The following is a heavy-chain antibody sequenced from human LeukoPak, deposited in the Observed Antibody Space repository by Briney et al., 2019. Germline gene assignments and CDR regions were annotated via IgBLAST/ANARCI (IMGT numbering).Heavy chain of an antibody. Sequence: GGSLRLSCAASGFTFSSYWMSCVRQAPGKGLEWVANIKQDGSEEYYADSVKGRFTISRDNAKSSLYLQMNSLRAQDTAVYYGGRAPCPPPRVIVVVPAAMLEIWGQGTMVTVSS. CDR1: GFTFSSYW. CDR2: IKQDGSEE. CDR3: GRAPCPPPRVIVVVPAAMLEI. V-gene: IGHV3-7*03. J-gene: IGHJ3*02. D-gene: IGHD2-2*01.